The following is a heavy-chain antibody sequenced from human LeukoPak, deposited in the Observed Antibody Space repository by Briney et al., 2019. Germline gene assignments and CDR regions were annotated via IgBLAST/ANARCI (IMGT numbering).Heavy chain of an antibody. CDR2: IIPIFGIA. V-gene: IGHV1-69*04. CDR3: ARDRDSSGGVFDY. Sequence: SVKISCKASGGTFSSYAISWVRQAPGQGLEWMGRIIPIFGIANYAQKFQGRVTITADKSTSTAYMELSSLRSEDTAVYYCARDRDSSGGVFDYWGQGTLVTVSS. J-gene: IGHJ4*02. CDR1: GGTFSSYA. D-gene: IGHD3-22*01.